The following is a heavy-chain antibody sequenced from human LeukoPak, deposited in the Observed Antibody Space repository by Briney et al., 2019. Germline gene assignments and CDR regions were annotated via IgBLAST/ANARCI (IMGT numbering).Heavy chain of an antibody. V-gene: IGHV1-18*01. D-gene: IGHD4-11*01. Sequence: ASVKVSCKASGYTFTSYGISWVRQAPGQGLEWMGWISAYNGNTNYAQKLQGRVTMTTDTSTSTAYMELRSLTSDDTAVYYCARDKAVTTELTQYFQHWGQGTLVTVSS. J-gene: IGHJ1*01. CDR2: ISAYNGNT. CDR3: ARDKAVTTELTQYFQH. CDR1: GYTFTSYG.